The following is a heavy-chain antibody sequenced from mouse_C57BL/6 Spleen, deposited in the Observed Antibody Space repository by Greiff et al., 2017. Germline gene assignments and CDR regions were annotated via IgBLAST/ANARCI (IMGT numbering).Heavy chain of an antibody. CDR3: ARGGNLDY. CDR1: GFNIKDDY. CDR2: IDPENGDT. J-gene: IGHJ2*01. D-gene: IGHD2-1*01. V-gene: IGHV14-4*01. Sequence: EVQLQQSGAELVRPGASVKLSCTASGFNIKDDYMHWVKQRPEQGLEWIGWIDPENGDTEYASKFQGKATITADTSSNTAYLQLSSRTSEDTAVYYCARGGNLDYWGQGTTLTVSS.